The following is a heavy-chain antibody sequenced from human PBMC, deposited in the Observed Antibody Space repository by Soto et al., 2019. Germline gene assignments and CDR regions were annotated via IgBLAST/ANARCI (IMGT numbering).Heavy chain of an antibody. D-gene: IGHD1-20*01. J-gene: IGHJ6*02. Sequence: KTSETLSLTCTVSGGSISSYYWSWIRQPPGKGLEWIGYIYDSGSTNYNPSLRSRLTISGDTSKNQFSLKLRSVTAADTAVYYCARGEITGTTRYGMDVWGQGTTVTVSS. CDR1: GGSISSYY. V-gene: IGHV4-59*01. CDR3: ARGEITGTTRYGMDV. CDR2: IYDSGST.